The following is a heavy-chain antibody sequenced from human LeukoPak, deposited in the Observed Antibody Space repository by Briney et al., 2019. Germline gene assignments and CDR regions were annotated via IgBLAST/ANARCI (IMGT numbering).Heavy chain of an antibody. V-gene: IGHV4-39*01. Sequence: SETLSLTCTVSGGSISNRGYFWGWIRQSPGKGLEWIGNIYYSGITYYNPSLRSRVTVSVDTSKNQFSLRLSSVTAADTAVFYCARLESYSSYFDYWGQGILVTVSS. CDR2: IYYSGIT. D-gene: IGHD6-13*01. CDR3: ARLESYSSYFDY. CDR1: GGSISNRGYF. J-gene: IGHJ4*02.